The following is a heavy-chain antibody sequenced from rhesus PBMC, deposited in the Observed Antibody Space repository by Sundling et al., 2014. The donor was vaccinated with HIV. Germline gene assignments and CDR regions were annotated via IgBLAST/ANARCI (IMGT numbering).Heavy chain of an antibody. CDR3: AKLDY. J-gene: IGHJ4*01. Sequence: EVQLVGTGGGLVQPGGSLKLSCAASGFTFSSYGMTWVRQAPGKGLEWVSAINSGGNTTYYADSVRGRFTISRDNSKNTLSLQMNNLRPEDTAVYYCAKLDYWGQGVLVTVSS. V-gene: IGHV3-103*01. CDR2: INSGGNTT. CDR1: GFTFSSYG.